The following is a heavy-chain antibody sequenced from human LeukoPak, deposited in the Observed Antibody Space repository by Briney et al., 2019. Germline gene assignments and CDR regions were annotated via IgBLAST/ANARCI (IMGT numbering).Heavy chain of an antibody. D-gene: IGHD2-21*02. CDR1: GFTFSSYA. V-gene: IGHV3-23*01. J-gene: IGHJ6*02. CDR2: ISGSGGST. Sequence: GGSLRLSCAASGFTFSSYAMSWVRQAPGKGLEWVSAISGSGGSTYYADSVKGRFTISRDNAKNSLYLQMNSLRAEDTAVYYCARVTGGDCYFCDYYYYYGMDVWGQGTTVTVSS. CDR3: ARVTGGDCYFCDYYYYYGMDV.